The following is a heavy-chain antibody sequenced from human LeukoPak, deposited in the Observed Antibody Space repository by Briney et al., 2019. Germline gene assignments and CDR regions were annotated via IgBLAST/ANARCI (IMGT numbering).Heavy chain of an antibody. Sequence: SETLSLTCTVSGGSISSSSYYWGWVRQPPGKGLEWIGSIYYSGSTYYSPSLKSRVTISVDTSKNQFSLKLSSVTAADTAVYYCARSEDYWGQGTLVTVSS. CDR1: GGSISSSSYY. V-gene: IGHV4-39*01. CDR2: IYYSGST. CDR3: ARSEDY. J-gene: IGHJ4*02.